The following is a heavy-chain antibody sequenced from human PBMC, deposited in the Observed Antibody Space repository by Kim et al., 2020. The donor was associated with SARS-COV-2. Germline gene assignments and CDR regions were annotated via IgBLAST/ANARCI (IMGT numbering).Heavy chain of an antibody. D-gene: IGHD3-22*01. CDR3: ARDQFSNYDSSVSTDY. CDR2: ISSSSSTI. J-gene: IGHJ4*02. Sequence: GGSLRLSCAASGFTFSSYSMNWVRQAPGKGLEWVSYISSSSSTIYYADSVKGRFTISRDNAKNSLYLQMNSLRAEDTAVYYCARDQFSNYDSSVSTDYWGQGTLVTVSS. CDR1: GFTFSSYS. V-gene: IGHV3-48*04.